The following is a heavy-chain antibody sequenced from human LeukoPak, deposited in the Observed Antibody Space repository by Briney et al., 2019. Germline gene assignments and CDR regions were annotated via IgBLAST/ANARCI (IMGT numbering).Heavy chain of an antibody. V-gene: IGHV4-4*02. CDR3: AREGGSYRPLDY. D-gene: IGHD3-10*01. CDR1: GGSVINTNW. CDR2: VHLDGRT. Sequence: SGTLSLTCGVSGGSVINTNWWTWVRQPPGKGLEWIGEVHLDGRTNYNPSLESRLTMSVDVSENQVSLKLTSVTAADTAVYYCAREGGSYRPLDYSGQGTLVTVSS. J-gene: IGHJ4*02.